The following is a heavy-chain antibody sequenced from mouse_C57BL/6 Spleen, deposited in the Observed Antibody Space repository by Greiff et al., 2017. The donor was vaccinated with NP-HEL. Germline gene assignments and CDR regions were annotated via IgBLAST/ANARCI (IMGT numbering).Heavy chain of an antibody. J-gene: IGHJ2*01. CDR1: GFTFSDYG. CDR2: ISSGSSTI. CDR3: ARNLNYYGSDY. D-gene: IGHD1-1*01. V-gene: IGHV5-17*01. Sequence: EVQGVESGGGLVKPGGSLKLSCAASGFTFSDYGMHWVRQAPEKGLEWVAYISSGSSTIYYADTVKGRFTISRDNAKNTLFLQMTSLRSEDTAMYYCARNLNYYGSDYWGQGTTLTVSS.